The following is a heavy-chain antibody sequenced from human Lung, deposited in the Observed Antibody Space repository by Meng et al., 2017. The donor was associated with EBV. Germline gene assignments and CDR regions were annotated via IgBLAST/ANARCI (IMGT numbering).Heavy chain of an antibody. Sequence: QVLLWQSGPEGKKPGASVRVSCKASPYAFGTYGISWVRQAPGLGLEWMGWFVNYRDTYPAPKFQDRVTMTTDTHTNTVIMELRSLTSDDTAVYYCVKGTPGRSYCDYWGQGTLVTVSS. CDR1: PYAFGTYG. J-gene: IGHJ4*02. D-gene: IGHD3-10*01. CDR2: FVNYRDT. CDR3: VKGTPGRSYCDY. V-gene: IGHV1-18*01.